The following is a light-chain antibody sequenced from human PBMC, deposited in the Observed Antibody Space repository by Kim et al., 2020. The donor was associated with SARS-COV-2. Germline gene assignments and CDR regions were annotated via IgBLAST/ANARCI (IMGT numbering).Light chain of an antibody. V-gene: IGKV2-30*01. Sequence: PDSISCRSSQSLVYRDGNIYLNWFHQRPGQSQRRLIYKVSNRDAGVPDRFSGSGSGTDFTLQISRVEAEDVGVYYCMQGTHWPFTFGPGTKVDIK. CDR3: MQGTHWPFT. J-gene: IGKJ3*01. CDR2: KVS. CDR1: QSLVYRDGNIY.